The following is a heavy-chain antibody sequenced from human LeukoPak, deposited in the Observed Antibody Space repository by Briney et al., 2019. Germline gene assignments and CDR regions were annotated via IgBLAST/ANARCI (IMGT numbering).Heavy chain of an antibody. CDR3: ARGSDIVGASSNFDY. Sequence: ASVKVSCKASGYTFTGYYMHWVRQAPGQGLEWMGWINPNSGGTNYAQKFQGRVTMTRNTSISTAYMELSSLRSEDTAVYYCARGSDIVGASSNFDYWGQGTLVTVSS. CDR1: GYTFTGYY. CDR2: INPNSGGT. J-gene: IGHJ4*02. V-gene: IGHV1-2*02. D-gene: IGHD1-26*01.